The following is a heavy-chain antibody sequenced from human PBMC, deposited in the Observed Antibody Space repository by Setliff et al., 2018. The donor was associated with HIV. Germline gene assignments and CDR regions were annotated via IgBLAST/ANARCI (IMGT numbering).Heavy chain of an antibody. V-gene: IGHV4-34*01. CDR3: VTSSSWSSRLNF. CDR2: INHSGKT. Sequence: SETLSLTCAVHGGSLSGHYWTWIRQPPGEGLEWIGEINHSGKTNYNPSLKSRVTISVDTSKNQFSLKVTSVTAADTAVYYCVTSSSWSSRLNFWGQGMLVTVSS. J-gene: IGHJ4*02. D-gene: IGHD6-13*01. CDR1: GGSLSGHY.